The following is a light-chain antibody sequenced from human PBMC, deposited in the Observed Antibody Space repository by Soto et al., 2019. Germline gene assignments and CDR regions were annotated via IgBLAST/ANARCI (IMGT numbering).Light chain of an antibody. CDR2: AAT. CDR1: QTISRY. CDR3: QQSYSTPYT. J-gene: IGKJ2*01. Sequence: DIQMSQSPTSLSASVRDRVTITCRASQTISRYLNWYQQKPGKAPKLLIFAATGLQGGVPSRFSGRGSGTDFTLTISSLQVEYFATYYCQQSYSTPYTCGQGLKLEI. V-gene: IGKV1-39*01.